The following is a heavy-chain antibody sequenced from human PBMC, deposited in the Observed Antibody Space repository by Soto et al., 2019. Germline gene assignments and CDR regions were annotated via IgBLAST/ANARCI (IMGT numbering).Heavy chain of an antibody. CDR1: GFTFSNTW. Sequence: EVQLVVSGGGLVQPGGSLRLSCAASGFTFSNTWMHWVRQAPGKGLVWVSHINSDGTTTTYADSVKGRFIISRDNAKNTVHLQMNSLRAEDTAVYYCATDGSYAQHVWGQGTTVTVSS. V-gene: IGHV3-74*01. CDR3: ATDGSYAQHV. CDR2: INSDGTTT. J-gene: IGHJ6*02. D-gene: IGHD2-2*01.